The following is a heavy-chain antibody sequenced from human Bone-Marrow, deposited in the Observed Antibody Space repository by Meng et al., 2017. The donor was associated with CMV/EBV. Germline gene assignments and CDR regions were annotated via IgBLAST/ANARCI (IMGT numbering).Heavy chain of an antibody. D-gene: IGHD6-6*01. V-gene: IGHV1-18*01. CDR3: ARDFMAARPGWFDP. J-gene: IGHJ5*02. CDR2: ISVYNGDT. Sequence: QVQLVQPGAAVTKPGASVTVSCRASGYTFNTYGISWVRQAPGQGLEWMGWISVYNGDTNYAQKVQGRVTMTTDTSTTTAYMELRSLRPDDTAVYYCARDFMAARPGWFDPWGQGTLVTVSS. CDR1: GYTFNTYG.